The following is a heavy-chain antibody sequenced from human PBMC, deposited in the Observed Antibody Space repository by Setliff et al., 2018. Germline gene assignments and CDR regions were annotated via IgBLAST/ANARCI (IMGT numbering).Heavy chain of an antibody. J-gene: IGHJ5*02. CDR2: IYPGDSDT. CDR3: ARSRSNFWSGYFNWFDP. V-gene: IGHV5-51*01. D-gene: IGHD3-3*01. Sequence: PGESLKISCKGSGYSFTSYSIGWVRQMPGKGLEWMGIIYPGDSDTRYSPSFQGQVTISADKSISTAYLRWSSLKASDTAMYYCARSRSNFWSGYFNWFDPWGQGTLVTVSS. CDR1: GYSFTSYS.